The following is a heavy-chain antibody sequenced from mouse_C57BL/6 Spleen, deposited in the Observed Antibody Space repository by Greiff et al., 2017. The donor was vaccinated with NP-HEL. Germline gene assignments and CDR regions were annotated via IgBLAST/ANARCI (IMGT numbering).Heavy chain of an antibody. J-gene: IGHJ1*03. CDR1: GYAFSSYW. V-gene: IGHV1-80*01. D-gene: IGHD2-4*01. Sequence: VQLQQSGAELVKPGASVKISCKASGYAFSSYWMNWVKQRPGKGLEWIGQIYPGDGDTNYNGKFKGKATLTADKSSSTAYMQLSSLTSEDSAVYFCARHDYPDWYFDVWGTGTTVTVSS. CDR3: ARHDYPDWYFDV. CDR2: IYPGDGDT.